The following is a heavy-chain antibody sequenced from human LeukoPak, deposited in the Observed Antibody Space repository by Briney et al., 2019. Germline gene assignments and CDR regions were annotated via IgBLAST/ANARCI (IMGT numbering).Heavy chain of an antibody. CDR3: AGDQMSAVFDY. J-gene: IGHJ4*02. CDR1: GFIFSDFY. V-gene: IGHV3-11*05. Sequence: GESLRLSCAGSGFIFSDFYMNWIRQAPGKGLEWLAYISPSGSYTTYGDSVKGRFVISRDNTKNSVSLQMDSLRAEDTAVYFCAGDQMSAVFDYWGQGARVTV. D-gene: IGHD5/OR15-5a*01. CDR2: ISPSGSYT.